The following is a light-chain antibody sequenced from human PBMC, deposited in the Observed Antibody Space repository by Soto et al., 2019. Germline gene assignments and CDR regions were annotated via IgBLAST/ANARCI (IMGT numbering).Light chain of an antibody. CDR1: SSDVGGYNY. J-gene: IGLJ1*01. Sequence: QSVLTQPLSVSGSPGQSVTISCTGTSSDVGGYNYVSWYQQHPGKAPKLMIYDVSKRPSGVPDRFSGSKSGNTASLTISGLQAEDEADYYCCSYAGSYTGVFGTGTKLTVL. CDR3: CSYAGSYTGV. V-gene: IGLV2-11*01. CDR2: DVS.